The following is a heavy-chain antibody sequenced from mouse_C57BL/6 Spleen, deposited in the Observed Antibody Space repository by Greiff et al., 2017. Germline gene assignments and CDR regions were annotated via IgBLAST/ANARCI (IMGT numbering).Heavy chain of an antibody. Sequence: VQLKESGGGLVKPGGSLKLSCAASGFTFSDYGMHWVRQAPEKGLEWVAYISSGSSTIYYADTVKGQFTISRDNAKNTLFLQMTSLRSEDTAMYYCARTYGYYYAMDYWGQGTSVTVSS. J-gene: IGHJ4*01. CDR2: ISSGSSTI. CDR3: ARTYGYYYAMDY. V-gene: IGHV5-17*01. D-gene: IGHD1-1*01. CDR1: GFTFSDYG.